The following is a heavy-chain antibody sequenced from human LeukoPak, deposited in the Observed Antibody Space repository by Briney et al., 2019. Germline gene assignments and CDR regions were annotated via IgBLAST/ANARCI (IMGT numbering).Heavy chain of an antibody. J-gene: IGHJ5*02. Sequence: SETLSLTCTVSGGSISSHYWSWIRQPPGKGLEWIGYIFYSGSTNYNPSLKSRVTISVDKSKNQFSLKLKSVTAADTTVYYCARAGAWQIDPWGQGTLVTVSS. CDR2: IFYSGST. D-gene: IGHD3-10*01. CDR3: ARAGAWQIDP. CDR1: GGSISSHY. V-gene: IGHV4-59*11.